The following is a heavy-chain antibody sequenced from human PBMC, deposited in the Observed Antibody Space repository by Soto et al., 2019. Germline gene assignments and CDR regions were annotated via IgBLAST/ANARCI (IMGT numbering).Heavy chain of an antibody. D-gene: IGHD3-10*01. CDR1: GDSVSSSTAA. V-gene: IGHV6-1*01. J-gene: IGHJ4*02. CDR2: TYYRSKWYN. Sequence: SQTRTLTCAISGDSVSSSTAAWNWIRKSPSRGLEWLGRTYYRSKWYNDYAVSVKSRITINPDTSRNQFSLQVNSVTPEDTAVYYCARDNYGYYYDYWGQGTLVTVSS. CDR3: ARDNYGYYYDY.